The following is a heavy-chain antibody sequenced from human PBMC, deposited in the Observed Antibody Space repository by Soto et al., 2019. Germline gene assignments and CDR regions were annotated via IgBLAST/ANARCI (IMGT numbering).Heavy chain of an antibody. J-gene: IGHJ4*02. Sequence: EVQLLESGGGLVQPGRSLRLSCTASGFTFSSHAMTWVRQAPGKGLECVSGLSDSGDSIYYADSVKGRFTIYRDNSMNTLYLPMNTLRVEDTAVYYCAKVSSSWYAGFFDLWGQGTLVTVSS. CDR3: AKVSSSWYAGFFDL. D-gene: IGHD6-13*01. CDR1: GFTFSSHA. V-gene: IGHV3-23*01. CDR2: LSDSGDSI.